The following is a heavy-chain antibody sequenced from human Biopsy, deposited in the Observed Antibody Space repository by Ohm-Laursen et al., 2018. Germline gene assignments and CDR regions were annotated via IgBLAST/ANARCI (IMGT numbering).Heavy chain of an antibody. D-gene: IGHD3-22*01. Sequence: SETLSLTCTVSGGSFTGHYWSWIRQPPGKGLEWIGSIFYRGSTHYKPSLKSRVNISVDTSKNQFSLKLNSVTAADTAMYYCARDYDTSGYYYVSWGQGTLVTVSS. V-gene: IGHV4-59*04. J-gene: IGHJ5*02. CDR1: GGSFTGHY. CDR3: ARDYDTSGYYYVS. CDR2: IFYRGST.